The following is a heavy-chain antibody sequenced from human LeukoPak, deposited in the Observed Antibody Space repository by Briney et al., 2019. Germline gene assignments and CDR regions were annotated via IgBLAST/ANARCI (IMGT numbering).Heavy chain of an antibody. V-gene: IGHV4-4*07. CDR3: ARDSGTTGEVKFDP. CDR1: GGSISSYR. D-gene: IGHD3-10*01. CDR2: IYGSGST. J-gene: IGHJ5*02. Sequence: SETLSLTCTVSGGSISSYRSWIRQPAGKGLEWIGRIYGSGSTTYNPSLKSRVTMSLDMSKNQFFLKLSSVTAADTAVYYCARDSGTTGEVKFDPWGQGTLVTVSS.